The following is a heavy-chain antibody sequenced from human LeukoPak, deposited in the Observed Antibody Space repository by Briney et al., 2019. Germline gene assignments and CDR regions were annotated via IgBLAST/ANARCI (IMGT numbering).Heavy chain of an antibody. D-gene: IGHD6-19*01. CDR2: IIPIFGSP. Sequence: SVKVSCKASGGTFSSYAISWVRQAPGQGLEWMGGIIPIFGSPNYAQKFQGRVTITADKSTSTAYMELSSLRSEDTAVYYCARGTLYSGWSYYLDYWGQGTLVTVSS. J-gene: IGHJ4*02. CDR1: GGTFSSYA. V-gene: IGHV1-69*06. CDR3: ARGTLYSGWSYYLDY.